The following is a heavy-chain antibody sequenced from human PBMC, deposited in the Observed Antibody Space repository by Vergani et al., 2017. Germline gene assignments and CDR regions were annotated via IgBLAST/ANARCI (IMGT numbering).Heavy chain of an antibody. Sequence: QITLKESGPTLVKPTQTLTLTCTFSGFSLSTSGVGVGWIRQPPGNALEWLALIYWNDDKRYSPSLKSRLTITKDTSKNQVVLTMTNMDPVDTATYYCAHETITYYYYDCRDVWVQGTTVTVSS. J-gene: IGHJ6*02. CDR1: GFSLSTSGVG. D-gene: IGHD5-12*01. CDR3: AHETITYYYYDCRDV. CDR2: IYWNDDK. V-gene: IGHV2-5*01.